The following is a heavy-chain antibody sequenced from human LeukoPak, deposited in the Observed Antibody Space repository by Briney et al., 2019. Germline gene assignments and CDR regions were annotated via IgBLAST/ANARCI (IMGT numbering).Heavy chain of an antibody. CDR1: GGSISSGGYY. CDR2: IYHSGST. D-gene: IGHD3-22*01. Sequence: SQTLSLTCTVSGGSISSGGYYWSWVRQPPGKGLEWIGEIYHSGSTNYNPSPKSRVTISVDKSKNQFSLKLSSVTAADTAVYYCARFEGDYYDSSGTRLTSNWGQGTMVTVSS. J-gene: IGHJ3*01. CDR3: ARFEGDYYDSSGTRLTSN. V-gene: IGHV4-30-2*01.